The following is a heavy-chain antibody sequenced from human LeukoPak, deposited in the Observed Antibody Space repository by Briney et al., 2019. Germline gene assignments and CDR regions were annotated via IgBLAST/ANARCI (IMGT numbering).Heavy chain of an antibody. CDR2: TSSSDAGV. D-gene: IGHD6-13*01. J-gene: IGHJ4*02. CDR3: ARGSSWYDY. CDR1: GFPLSSYA. Sequence: GGSLRLSCAASGFPLSSYAMSWVRQGPGKGLEWVAATSSSDAGVYHADSVRGRFTISRDNSKNTLYLQMNSLRVEDAAVYYCARGSSWYDYWDQGTLVTVSS. V-gene: IGHV3-23*01.